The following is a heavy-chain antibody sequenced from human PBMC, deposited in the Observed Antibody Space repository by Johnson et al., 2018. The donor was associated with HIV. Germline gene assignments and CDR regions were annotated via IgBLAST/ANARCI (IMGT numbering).Heavy chain of an antibody. CDR3: ARDLGRWAVTTDDGLDI. CDR1: GFTFSDHY. D-gene: IGHD4-17*01. CDR2: LTWNGGTT. J-gene: IGHJ3*02. Sequence: VQLVESGGGLVKPVRSLRLSCAGSGFTFSDHYMNWVRQVPGKGLARVSGLTWNGGTTGYADSVKGRFLISRDNAKNSLYLQMSSLRAEDTALYYCARDLGRWAVTTDDGLDIWGQGTMVTVSS. V-gene: IGHV3-20*04.